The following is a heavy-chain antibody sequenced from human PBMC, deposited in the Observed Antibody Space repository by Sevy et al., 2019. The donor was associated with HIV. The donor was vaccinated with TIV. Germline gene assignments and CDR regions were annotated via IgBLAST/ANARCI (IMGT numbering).Heavy chain of an antibody. J-gene: IGHJ3*02. CDR1: GFTFSSYW. CDR2: IKQDGSEK. D-gene: IGHD2-15*01. Sequence: GGSLRLSCAASGFTFSSYWMSWVRQAPGKGLEWVANIKQDGSEKYYVDSVKGRFTISRDNAKNSLYLQMNSLRAEDTAVYYCARDGEGYLGRCSTAAAFDIWGQGTMVTVSS. V-gene: IGHV3-7*01. CDR3: ARDGEGYLGRCSTAAAFDI.